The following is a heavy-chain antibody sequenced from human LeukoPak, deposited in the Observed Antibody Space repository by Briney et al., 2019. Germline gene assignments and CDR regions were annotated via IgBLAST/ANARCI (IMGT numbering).Heavy chain of an antibody. Sequence: SETLSLTCTVSGGSISSYYWSWIRQPPGKGLEWIGYIYYSGSTNYNPSLKSRVTISVDTSKNQFSLKLSSVTAADTAVYYCARARDFYYGSGSYYNWDEWGQGTLVTVSS. J-gene: IGHJ4*02. CDR1: GGSISSYY. D-gene: IGHD3-10*01. CDR2: IYYSGST. CDR3: ARARDFYYGSGSYYNWDE. V-gene: IGHV4-59*01.